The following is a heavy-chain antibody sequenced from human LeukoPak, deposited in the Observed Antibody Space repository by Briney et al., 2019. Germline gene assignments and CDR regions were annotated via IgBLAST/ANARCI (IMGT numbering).Heavy chain of an antibody. CDR3: ARALSYSSGWYLRLYYFDY. CDR1: GGSFSDYY. J-gene: IGHJ4*02. Sequence: ASETLSLTCVVYGGSFSDYYWSWIRQPPGKGLEWIGYIYYSGSTNYNPSLKSRVTISVDTSKNQFSLKLSSVTAADTAVYYCARALSYSSGWYLRLYYFDYWGQGTLVTVSS. D-gene: IGHD6-19*01. V-gene: IGHV4-59*12. CDR2: IYYSGST.